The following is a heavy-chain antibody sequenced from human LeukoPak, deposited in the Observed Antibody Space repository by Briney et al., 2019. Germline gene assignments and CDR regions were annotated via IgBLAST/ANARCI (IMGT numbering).Heavy chain of an antibody. Sequence: GGSLRLSCAVSGITLSNYGMSWVRQAPGKGLEWVAGISDSGGRTNYADSVKGRFTIPRDNPKNTLYLQMNSLRAEDTAVYFCAKRGVVIRVILVGFHKEAYYFDSWGRGALVTVSS. V-gene: IGHV3-23*01. CDR3: AKRGVVIRVILVGFHKEAYYFDS. J-gene: IGHJ4*02. CDR2: ISDSGGRT. CDR1: GITLSNYG. D-gene: IGHD3-22*01.